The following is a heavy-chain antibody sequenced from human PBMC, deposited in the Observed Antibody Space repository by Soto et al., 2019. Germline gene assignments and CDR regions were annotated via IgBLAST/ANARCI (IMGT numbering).Heavy chain of an antibody. CDR2: ISGSGGST. D-gene: IGHD6-19*01. Sequence: GESLKISCAASGFTFSSYAMSWVRQAPGKGLEWVSAISGSGGSTYYADSVKGRFTISRDNSKNTLYLQMNSLRAEDTAVYYCANQWYSRGWGTFDYWGQGTLVTVSS. CDR3: ANQWYSRGWGTFDY. V-gene: IGHV3-23*01. CDR1: GFTFSSYA. J-gene: IGHJ4*02.